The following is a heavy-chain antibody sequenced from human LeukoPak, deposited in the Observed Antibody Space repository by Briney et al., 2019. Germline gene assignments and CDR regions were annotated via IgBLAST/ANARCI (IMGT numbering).Heavy chain of an antibody. J-gene: IGHJ4*02. CDR1: GGSISSSSYY. Sequence: SETLSLTCTVSGGSISSSSYYWGWIRQPPGKGLEWIGSIYYSGSTYYNPSLKSRVTIFVDTSKNQFSLKLSSVTAADTAVYYCATTRSYSSSWNYWGQGTLVTVSS. CDR3: ATTRSYSSSWNY. D-gene: IGHD6-13*01. CDR2: IYYSGST. V-gene: IGHV4-39*01.